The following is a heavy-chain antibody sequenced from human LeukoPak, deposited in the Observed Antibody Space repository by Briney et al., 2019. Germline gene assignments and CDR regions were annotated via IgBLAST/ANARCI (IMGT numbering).Heavy chain of an antibody. D-gene: IGHD2-2*02. CDR1: GFTFSSYG. Sequence: GGSLRLSCAASGFTFSSYGMHWVRQAPGKGLEWVAFIRYDGSNKYYADSVKGRFTISRDNSKNTLYLQMNSLRAEDTAVYYCAKDRTWRYCSSTSCYNWDFDYWGQGTLVTVSS. J-gene: IGHJ4*02. V-gene: IGHV3-30*02. CDR2: IRYDGSNK. CDR3: AKDRTWRYCSSTSCYNWDFDY.